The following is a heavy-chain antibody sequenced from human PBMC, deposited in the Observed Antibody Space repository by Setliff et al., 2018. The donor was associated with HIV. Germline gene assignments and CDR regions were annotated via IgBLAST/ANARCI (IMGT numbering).Heavy chain of an antibody. CDR1: GDSISSSTYY. J-gene: IGHJ4*02. V-gene: IGHV4-39*07. CDR3: ARGTTSITFDY. D-gene: IGHD1-1*01. Sequence: PSETLSLTCTVSGDSISSSTYYWGWIRQPPGRGLEWIGSIFYTGFTYYSPSLESRVTMSIDTSKSHFSLNLNSVTAADTAVYYCARGTTSITFDYWSQGTLVTVSS. CDR2: IFYTGFT.